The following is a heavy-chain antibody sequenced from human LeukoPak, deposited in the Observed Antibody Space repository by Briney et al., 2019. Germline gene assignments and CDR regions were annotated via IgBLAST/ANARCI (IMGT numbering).Heavy chain of an antibody. CDR3: AKGYSSSFYWYFDL. J-gene: IGHJ2*01. V-gene: IGHV3-66*01. Sequence: PGGSLRLSCAASGFTVSSNYMSWVRQAPGKGLAWVSVLYSGGNTYYADSVKGRFTISRDNSKNMLFLQMNSLRAEDTAVYYCAKGYSSSFYWYFDLWGRGTLVTVSS. D-gene: IGHD6-13*01. CDR1: GFTVSSNY. CDR2: LYSGGNT.